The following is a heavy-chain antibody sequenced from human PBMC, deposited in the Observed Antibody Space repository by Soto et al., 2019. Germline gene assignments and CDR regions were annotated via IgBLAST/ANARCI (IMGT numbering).Heavy chain of an antibody. J-gene: IGHJ4*02. CDR3: ARSGNYDILTTV. CDR2: IYYSGST. D-gene: IGHD3-9*01. Sequence: SETLSLTCTVSGGSISSYYWSWIRQPPGKGLEWIGYIYYSGSTNYNPSLKSRVTISVDTSKNQFSLKLSSVTAADTAVYYCARSGNYDILTTVWGQGTLVTVSS. V-gene: IGHV4-59*12. CDR1: GGSISSYY.